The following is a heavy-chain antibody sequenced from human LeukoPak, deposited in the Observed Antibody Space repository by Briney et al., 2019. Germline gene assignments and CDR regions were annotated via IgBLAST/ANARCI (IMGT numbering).Heavy chain of an antibody. V-gene: IGHV1-46*01. Sequence: ASVKVSCKASGYTFTSYYMHWVRQAPGQGLEWMGIINPSGGSTSYAQKFQGRVTMTRDTSTSTVYMELSSLRSEDTAVYYCARQWYYYDSSGYHSSYYFDYWGQGTLVTVSS. CDR2: INPSGGST. CDR3: ARQWYYYDSSGYHSSYYFDY. D-gene: IGHD3-22*01. J-gene: IGHJ4*02. CDR1: GYTFTSYY.